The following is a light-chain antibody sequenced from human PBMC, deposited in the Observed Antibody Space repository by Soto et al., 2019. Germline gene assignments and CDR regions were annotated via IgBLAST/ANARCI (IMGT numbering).Light chain of an antibody. CDR1: SSDIGSYER. J-gene: IGLJ3*02. CDR2: EDS. V-gene: IGLV2-23*01. Sequence: QSALTQPASVSGSPGQSITISCTGTSSDIGSYERVSWYQRHPGKAPKLMIFEDSRRPSGISHRFSGSKSGNTASLTISGLQAEDEADYYCCSYAGSDMFAVFGGETKLTVL. CDR3: CSYAGSDMFAV.